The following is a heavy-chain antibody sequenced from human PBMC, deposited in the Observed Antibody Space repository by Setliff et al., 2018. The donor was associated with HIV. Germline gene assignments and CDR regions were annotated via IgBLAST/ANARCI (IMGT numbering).Heavy chain of an antibody. V-gene: IGHV5-51*01. Sequence: GESLKISCKASGYSFTNYWVGWVRQMPGHGLELMGLIWPDDSDTMYSPSFQGQVTMPVDKSISTADLQWSSLKAPDTAMYYCARLSKYYDFWTPEYWGQGTLVTVSS. CDR1: GYSFTNYW. D-gene: IGHD3-3*01. J-gene: IGHJ4*02. CDR2: IWPDDSDT. CDR3: ARLSKYYDFWTPEY.